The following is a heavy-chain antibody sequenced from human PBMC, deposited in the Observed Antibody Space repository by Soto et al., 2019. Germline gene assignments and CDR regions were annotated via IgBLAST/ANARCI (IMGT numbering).Heavy chain of an antibody. CDR1: GGSFSGYY. D-gene: IGHD6-13*01. CDR3: ARGLRVLAAAGVYYFDY. V-gene: IGHV4-34*01. J-gene: IGHJ4*02. CDR2: INHSGST. Sequence: PSETLSLTCAVYGGSFSGYYWSWIRQPPGKGLEWIGEINHSGSTNYNPSLKSRVTISVDTSKNQFSLKLSSVTAADTAVYYCARGLRVLAAAGVYYFDYWGQGTLVTVYS.